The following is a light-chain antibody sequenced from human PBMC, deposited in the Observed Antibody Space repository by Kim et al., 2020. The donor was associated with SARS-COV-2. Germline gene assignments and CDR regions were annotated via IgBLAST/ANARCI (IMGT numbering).Light chain of an antibody. V-gene: IGKV3-20*01. CDR1: ESGSYGY. CDR3: LKYGSTTWT. CDR2: GAS. J-gene: IGKJ1*01. Sequence: SPGAGANLSCRASESGSYGYLAWDQPTAGQARRSLIYGASYRAIGTPDRFSGSGSGTDLTLSISRRETEDIAVYCCLKYGSTTWTLGQGTKVDIK.